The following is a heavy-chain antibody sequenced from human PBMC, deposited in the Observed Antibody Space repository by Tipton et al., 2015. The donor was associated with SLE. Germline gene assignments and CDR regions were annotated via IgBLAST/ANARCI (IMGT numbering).Heavy chain of an antibody. J-gene: IGHJ6*03. V-gene: IGHV3-48*03. Sequence: SLRLSCAASGFTFSSYEMNWVRQAPGKGLEWISYISSSGTPIYYADSVEGRFTISRDNAKNSLYLQMNSLRAEDTAVYYCARAGTYYYYYYCMDVWGKGTTVTVSS. D-gene: IGHD3-10*01. CDR3: ARAGTYYYYYYCMDV. CDR1: GFTFSSYE. CDR2: ISSSGTPI.